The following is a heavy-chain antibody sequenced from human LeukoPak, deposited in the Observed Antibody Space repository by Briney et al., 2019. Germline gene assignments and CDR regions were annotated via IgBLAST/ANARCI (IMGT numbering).Heavy chain of an antibody. J-gene: IGHJ4*02. CDR3: ARDFYGLGSSWGTFDY. CDR1: GFTFSSYA. Sequence: QPGGSLRLSCAASGFTFSSYAMHWVRQAPGKGLEWVAVISYDGSNKYYADSVKGRFTISRDNSKNTLYLQMNSLRAEDTAVYYCARDFYGLGSSWGTFDYWGQGTLVTVSS. CDR2: ISYDGSNK. V-gene: IGHV3-30-3*01. D-gene: IGHD6-13*01.